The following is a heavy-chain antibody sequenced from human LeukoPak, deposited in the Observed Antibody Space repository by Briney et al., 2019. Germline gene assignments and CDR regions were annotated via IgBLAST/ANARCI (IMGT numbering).Heavy chain of an antibody. J-gene: IGHJ4*02. Sequence: SETLSLTCAVYGGSFSGYYWSWIRQPPGKGLEWIGEINHSGSTNYNPSLKSRVTISVDTSKNQFSLKLSSVTAADTAVYYCARGGGYSGYDLPGYFDYWGQGTLVTVSS. V-gene: IGHV4-34*01. CDR1: GGSFSGYY. D-gene: IGHD5-12*01. CDR2: INHSGST. CDR3: ARGGGYSGYDLPGYFDY.